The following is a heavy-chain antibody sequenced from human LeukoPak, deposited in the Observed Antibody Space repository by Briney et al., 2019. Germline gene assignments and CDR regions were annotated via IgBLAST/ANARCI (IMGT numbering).Heavy chain of an antibody. CDR1: GGSISSSSYY. D-gene: IGHD3-22*01. V-gene: IGHV4-39*07. CDR3: ARARYYYDSSGYHNWFDP. Sequence: SETLSLTCTVSGGSISSSSYYWGWIRQPPGKGLEWIGSIYYSGSTYYNPSLKSRVTISVDTSKNQFSLKLSSVTAADTAVYYCARARYYYDSSGYHNWFDPWGQGTLVTVSS. CDR2: IYYSGST. J-gene: IGHJ5*02.